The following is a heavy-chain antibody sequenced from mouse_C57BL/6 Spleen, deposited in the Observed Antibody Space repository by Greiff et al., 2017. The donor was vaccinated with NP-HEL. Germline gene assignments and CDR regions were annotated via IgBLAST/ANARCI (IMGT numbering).Heavy chain of an antibody. CDR2: INPGSGGT. CDR1: GYAFTNYL. D-gene: IGHD4-1*01. V-gene: IGHV1-54*01. Sequence: QVQLKESGAELVRPGTSVKVSCKASGYAFTNYLIEWVKQRPGQGLEWIGVINPGSGGTNYNEKFKGKATLTADKSSSTAYMQLSSLTSEDSAVYFCAREGSGYFDYWGQGTTLTVSS. J-gene: IGHJ2*01. CDR3: AREGSGYFDY.